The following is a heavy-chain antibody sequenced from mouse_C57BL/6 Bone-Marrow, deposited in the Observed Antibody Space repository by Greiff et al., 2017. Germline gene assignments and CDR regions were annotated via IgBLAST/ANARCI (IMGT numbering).Heavy chain of an antibody. CDR1: GYTFTSYW. CDR2: IHPSDSDT. Sequence: QVQLQQPGAELVKPGASVKVSCKASGYTFTSYWMHWVKQRPGQGLEWIGRIHPSDSDTNYNQKFKGKATLTVDKTSSTSYMQLSSLTSEDSAVYYCGISHYYYGSSYNYWGQGTTRTVSS. J-gene: IGHJ2*01. CDR3: GISHYYYGSSYNY. V-gene: IGHV1-74*01. D-gene: IGHD1-1*01.